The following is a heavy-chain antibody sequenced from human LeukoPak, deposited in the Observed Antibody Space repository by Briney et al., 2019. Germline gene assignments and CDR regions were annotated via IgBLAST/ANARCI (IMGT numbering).Heavy chain of an antibody. CDR3: ARERWHVVVPARPQGEWYFDL. CDR2: IYYSGST. D-gene: IGHD2-2*01. Sequence: SQTLSLTCTVSGGSISSGDYYWSWIRQPPGKGLEWIGYIYYSGSTYYNPSLKSRVTISVDTSKNQFSLKLSSVTAADTAVYYCARERWHVVVPARPQGEWYFDLWGRGTLATVSS. J-gene: IGHJ2*01. CDR1: GGSISSGDYY. V-gene: IGHV4-30-4*08.